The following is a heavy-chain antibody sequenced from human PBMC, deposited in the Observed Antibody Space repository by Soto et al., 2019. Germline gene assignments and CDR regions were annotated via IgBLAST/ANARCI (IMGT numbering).Heavy chain of an antibody. CDR1: GGSFSDYY. CDR3: GGIAVAD. D-gene: IGHD6-13*01. Sequence: QVQLQQWGAGLLKPSETLSLTCAVYGGSFSDYYWSWIRQPPGKGLAWIGDINHSGSTNYNPSPKSRVTISVDTSKNQFSLRLSSVTAADTAVYYCGGIAVADWGQGTLVSVSS. J-gene: IGHJ4*02. CDR2: INHSGST. V-gene: IGHV4-34*01.